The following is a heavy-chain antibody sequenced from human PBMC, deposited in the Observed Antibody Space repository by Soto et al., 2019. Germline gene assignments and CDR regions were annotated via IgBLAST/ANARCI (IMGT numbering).Heavy chain of an antibody. D-gene: IGHD6-13*01. V-gene: IGHV3-21*01. Sequence: EVQLVESGGGLVKPGGSLRLSCVASGFTLSSYTMNWVRQAPGKGLEWVSSISSSSSYIYYVDSVKGRFTISRDNAKNSLYLHMNSLRAEDTAVYYFARSIFSSAGGFDIWCQGTMVTVSS. CDR3: ARSIFSSAGGFDI. CDR2: ISSSSSYI. CDR1: GFTLSSYT. J-gene: IGHJ3*02.